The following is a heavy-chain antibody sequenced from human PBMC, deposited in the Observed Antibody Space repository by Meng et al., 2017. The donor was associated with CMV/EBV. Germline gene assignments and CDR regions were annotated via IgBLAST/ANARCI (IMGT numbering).Heavy chain of an antibody. CDR2: IRSKTDGGTS. V-gene: IGHV3-15*01. CDR1: SVSNAW. Sequence: SVSNAWMSGVRQAPGKGLEWVGRIRSKTDGGTSDYPVSVKGRFTISRDDSKNKLYLQINSLETEDTAVYYCTREATLDRNYYWFDPWGQGTLVTVSS. CDR3: TREATLDRNYYWFDP. J-gene: IGHJ5*02. D-gene: IGHD1-14*01.